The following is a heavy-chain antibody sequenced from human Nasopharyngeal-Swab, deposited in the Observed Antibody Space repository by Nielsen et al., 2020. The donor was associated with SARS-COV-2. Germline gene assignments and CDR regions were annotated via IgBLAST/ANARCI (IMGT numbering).Heavy chain of an antibody. CDR2: INHSGST. CDR1: GRAFRGSY. D-gene: IGHD3-16*02. CDR3: ARGLVNDYVWGSYRPGYYYYYMDV. Sequence: EILLSAGTGVGRAFRGSYSSWIRQPPGKGLEWIGEINHSGSTNYNPSLKSRVTISVDTSKNQFSLKLSSVTAADTAVYYCARGLVNDYVWGSYRPGYYYYYMDVWGKGTTVTVSS. J-gene: IGHJ6*03. V-gene: IGHV4-34*01.